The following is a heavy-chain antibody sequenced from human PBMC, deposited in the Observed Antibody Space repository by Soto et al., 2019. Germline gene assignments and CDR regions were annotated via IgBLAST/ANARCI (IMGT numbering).Heavy chain of an antibody. J-gene: IGHJ5*02. CDR2: IYYSGST. V-gene: IGHV4-31*03. CDR3: ARGPHDYVWGSYRYTGWFDP. D-gene: IGHD3-16*02. CDR1: GGSIISGGYY. Sequence: ILSLTCTVSGGSIISGGYYWSWIRQHPGKGLEWIGYIYYSGSTYYNPSLKSRVTISVDTSKNQFSLKLSSVTAADTAVYYCARGPHDYVWGSYRYTGWFDPWGQGTLVTVSS.